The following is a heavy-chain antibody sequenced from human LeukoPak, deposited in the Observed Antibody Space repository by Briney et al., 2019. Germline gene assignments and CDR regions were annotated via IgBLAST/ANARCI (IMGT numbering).Heavy chain of an antibody. CDR3: ARADYGDYDFDY. CDR1: GFTFSSYV. CDR2: ISSNGGST. V-gene: IGHV3-64*01. Sequence: PGGSLRLSCAASGFTFSSYVMHWVRQAPGKGLEYVSAISSNGGSTYYANSVKGRFTISRDNSKNTLYLQMGSLRAEDMAVYYCARADYGDYDFDYWGQGTLVTVSS. D-gene: IGHD4-17*01. J-gene: IGHJ4*02.